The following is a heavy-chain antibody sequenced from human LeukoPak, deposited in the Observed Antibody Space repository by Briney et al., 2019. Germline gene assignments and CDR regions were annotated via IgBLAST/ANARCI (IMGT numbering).Heavy chain of an antibody. J-gene: IGHJ4*02. V-gene: IGHV3-30*02. D-gene: IGHD3-10*01. CDR1: GFTFSNFN. CDR2: IRFDGSGQ. CDR3: ANQKLSGSYLPDS. Sequence: GGSLRLSCTASGFTFSNFNMHWVRQAPGKGLEWVGFIRFDGSGQKYADSVEDRFTISRDNSKNTLFLHMNSLRDEDAAVYYCANQKLSGSYLPDSWGQGTLVTLSS.